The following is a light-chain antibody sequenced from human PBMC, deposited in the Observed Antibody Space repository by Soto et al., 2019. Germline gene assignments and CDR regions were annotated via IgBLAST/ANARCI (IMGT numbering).Light chain of an antibody. CDR1: SSDVGGYKF. CDR2: DVN. J-gene: IGLJ1*01. CDR3: TSYTGSNTLEV. Sequence: QSVLTQPASVSGSPGQSITISCTGTSSDVGGYKFVSWYRQHPGKAPQLLIYDVNNRPSGVSHRFSGSKSGNTASLTISGLQSEDEADYFCTSYTGSNTLEVFGPGTKFTVL. V-gene: IGLV2-14*03.